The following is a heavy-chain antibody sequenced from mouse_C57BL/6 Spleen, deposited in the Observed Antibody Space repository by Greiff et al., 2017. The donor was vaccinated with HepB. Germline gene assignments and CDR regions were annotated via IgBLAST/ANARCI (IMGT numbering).Heavy chain of an antibody. CDR2: INPYNGGT. CDR3: ARESPLLRYPHYAMDY. V-gene: IGHV1-19*01. J-gene: IGHJ4*01. D-gene: IGHD1-1*01. CDR1: GYTFTDYY. Sequence: DVQLQESGPVLVKPGASVKMSCKASGYTFTDYYMNWVKQSHGKSLEWIGVINPYNGGTSYNQKFKGKATLTVDKSSSTAYMELNSLTSEDSAVYYCARESPLLRYPHYAMDYWGQGTSVTVSS.